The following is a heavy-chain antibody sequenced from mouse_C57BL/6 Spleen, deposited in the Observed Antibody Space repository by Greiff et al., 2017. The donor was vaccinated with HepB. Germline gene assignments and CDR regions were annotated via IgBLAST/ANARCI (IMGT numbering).Heavy chain of an antibody. V-gene: IGHV1-64*01. CDR3: ARSGGYYGSSYDWYFDV. J-gene: IGHJ1*03. D-gene: IGHD1-1*01. Sequence: QVQLQQPGAELVKPGASVKLSCKASGYTFTSYWMHWVKQRPGQGLEWIGMIHPNSGSTNYNEKFKSKATLTVDKSSSTAYMQLSSLTSEDSAVYYCARSGGYYGSSYDWYFDVWGTGTTVTVSS. CDR1: GYTFTSYW. CDR2: IHPNSGST.